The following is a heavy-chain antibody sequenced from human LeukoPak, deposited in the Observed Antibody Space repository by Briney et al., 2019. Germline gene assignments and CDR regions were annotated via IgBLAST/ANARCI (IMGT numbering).Heavy chain of an antibody. CDR2: LYSDGST. V-gene: IGHV3-53*01. CDR3: ARDSSSFPNYFDY. J-gene: IGHJ4*02. Sequence: GGSLRLSCVASGFSVSSNYMSWVRQAPGKGLEWVSLLYSDGSTFYADSVKGRFTISRDNSKNTLYLQMNRLRAEDTAVHYCARDSSSFPNYFDYWGQGTLVTVSS. CDR1: GFSVSSNY. D-gene: IGHD2/OR15-2a*01.